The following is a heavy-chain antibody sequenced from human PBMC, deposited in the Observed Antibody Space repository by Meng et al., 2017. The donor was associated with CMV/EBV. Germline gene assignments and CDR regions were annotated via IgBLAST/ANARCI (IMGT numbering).Heavy chain of an antibody. CDR2: IIPIFGTA. Sequence: VTQVQAGAERKKPGSSVKGSGKASGGTFSSYAISWVRQAPGQGLEWMGGIIPIFGTANYAQKFQGRVTITADESTSTAYMELSSLRSEDTAVYYCARDYSGIAARPGFDPWGQGTLVPSPQ. D-gene: IGHD6-6*01. CDR3: ARDYSGIAARPGFDP. CDR1: GGTFSSYA. V-gene: IGHV1-69*12. J-gene: IGHJ5*02.